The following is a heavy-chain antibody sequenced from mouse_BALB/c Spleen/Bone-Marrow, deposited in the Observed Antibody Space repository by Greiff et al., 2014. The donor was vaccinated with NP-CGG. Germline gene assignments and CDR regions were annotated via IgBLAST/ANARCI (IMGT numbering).Heavy chain of an antibody. J-gene: IGHJ4*01. V-gene: IGHV1-80*01. CDR1: GYAFSSYW. CDR3: ARGVPMDY. CDR2: IYPGDGDT. Sequence: VKLQESGAELVRPGSSVKISCKASGYAFSSYWMNWVKQRPGQGLEWIGQIYPGDGDTNYNGKLKGKATLTADKSSSTAYMQLSSLTSEDSAVYFCARGVPMDYWGQGTSVTVSS.